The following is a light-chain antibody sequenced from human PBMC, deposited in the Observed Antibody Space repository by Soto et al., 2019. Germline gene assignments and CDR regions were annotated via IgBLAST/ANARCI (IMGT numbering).Light chain of an antibody. Sequence: DIQMTQSPSTLSASVGYRVSITCRASQSVGNSLAWYQQRPGKAPKLLIFDASTLKSGVPSKFSGSGSDTEFTFTISSLQPDDSATYYCQQYNTYGLTFGGGTKVDIK. CDR2: DAS. J-gene: IGKJ4*02. V-gene: IGKV1-5*01. CDR1: QSVGNS. CDR3: QQYNTYGLT.